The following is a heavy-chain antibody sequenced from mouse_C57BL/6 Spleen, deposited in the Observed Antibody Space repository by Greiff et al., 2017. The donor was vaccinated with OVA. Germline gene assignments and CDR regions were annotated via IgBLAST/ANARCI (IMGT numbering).Heavy chain of an antibody. Sequence: VKLVEPGTELVKPGASVKLSCKASGYTFTSYWMHWVKQRPGQGLEWIGNINPSNGGTNYNEKFKSKATLTVDKSSSTAYMQLSSLTSEDSAVYYCASGTTVVALYWYFDVWGTGTTVTVSS. D-gene: IGHD1-1*01. J-gene: IGHJ1*03. CDR3: ASGTTVVALYWYFDV. CDR1: GYTFTSYW. CDR2: INPSNGGT. V-gene: IGHV1-53*01.